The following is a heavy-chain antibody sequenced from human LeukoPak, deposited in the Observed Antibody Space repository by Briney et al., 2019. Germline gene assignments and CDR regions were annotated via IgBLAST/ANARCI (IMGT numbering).Heavy chain of an antibody. CDR1: GGSISSGDYY. D-gene: IGHD3-22*01. V-gene: IGHV4-61*08. Sequence: PSETLSLTCTVSGGSISSGDYYWSWIRQPPGTGLEWIGYIYYSGSTNYNPSLKSRVTISVDTSKNQFSLKLSSVTAADTAVYYCARFVSRYDYKGFDYWGQGTLVTVSS. CDR2: IYYSGST. J-gene: IGHJ4*02. CDR3: ARFVSRYDYKGFDY.